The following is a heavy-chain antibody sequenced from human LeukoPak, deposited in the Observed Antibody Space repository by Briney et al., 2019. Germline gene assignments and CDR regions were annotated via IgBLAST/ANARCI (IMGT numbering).Heavy chain of an antibody. CDR3: ARHPIAAGGAYNWFDP. CDR2: IYPDDSDA. J-gene: IGHJ5*02. Sequence: GESLKISCQGSGYSFSNYWIAWVRQLPGKGLEWMGIIYPDDSDARYSPSFQGQATISVDTSINTAYLQWISLKASDTAMYYCARHPIAAGGAYNWFDPWGQGTLVTVSS. CDR1: GYSFSNYW. D-gene: IGHD6-13*01. V-gene: IGHV5-51*01.